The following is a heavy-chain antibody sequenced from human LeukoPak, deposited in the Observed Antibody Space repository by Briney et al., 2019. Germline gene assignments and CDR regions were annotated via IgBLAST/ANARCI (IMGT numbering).Heavy chain of an antibody. CDR3: AREAMVRGVIDWFDP. Sequence: SETLSLTCTVSGGSISSSSYYWGWIRQPPGKGLEWIGSIYYSGSTYYNPSLKSRVTISVDTSKNQFSLKLSSVTAADTAVYYCAREAMVRGVIDWFDPWGQGTLVTVSS. V-gene: IGHV4-39*07. J-gene: IGHJ5*02. D-gene: IGHD3-10*01. CDR2: IYYSGST. CDR1: GGSISSSSYY.